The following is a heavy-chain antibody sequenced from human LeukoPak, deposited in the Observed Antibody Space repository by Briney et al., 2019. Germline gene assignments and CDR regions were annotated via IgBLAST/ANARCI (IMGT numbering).Heavy chain of an antibody. J-gene: IGHJ4*02. Sequence: GGSLRLSCAASGFTFSYVWMSWVRQASGKGLEWVARIASAAHGGTTDYAAPVKGRFTISRDDSKDTLYLQMNSLQTEDTAVYYCSEGLDYWGQGTLVTVSS. CDR2: IASAAHGGTT. V-gene: IGHV3-15*04. CDR1: GFTFSYVW. CDR3: SEGLDY.